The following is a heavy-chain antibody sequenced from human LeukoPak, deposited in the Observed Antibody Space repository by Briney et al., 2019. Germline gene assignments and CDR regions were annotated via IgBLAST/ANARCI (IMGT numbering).Heavy chain of an antibody. J-gene: IGHJ5*02. Sequence: TAGSLTLSCAASGFTFSSYAMSWVRQAPGKGLEWVSAISGSGGSTYYADSVKGRFTISRDNSKNTLYLQMNSLRAEDTAVYYCAKDGVGRLTTHNWFDPWGQGTLVTVSS. D-gene: IGHD1-1*01. V-gene: IGHV3-23*01. CDR2: ISGSGGST. CDR3: AKDGVGRLTTHNWFDP. CDR1: GFTFSSYA.